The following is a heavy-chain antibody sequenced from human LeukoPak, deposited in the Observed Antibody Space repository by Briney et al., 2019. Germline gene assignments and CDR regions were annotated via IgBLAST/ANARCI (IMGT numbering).Heavy chain of an antibody. D-gene: IGHD4-11*01. CDR1: GYSFTSYW. CDR3: ARPLNAGGVMTTVSY. CDR2: IYPGDSDT. V-gene: IGHV5-51*01. J-gene: IGHJ4*02. Sequence: GESLKISCKGSGYSFTSYWIGWVRQMPGKGLEWMGIIYPGDSDTRYSPSFQGQFTISADKSISTAYLQWSSLKASDTAMYYCARPLNAGGVMTTVSYWGQGTLVTVSS.